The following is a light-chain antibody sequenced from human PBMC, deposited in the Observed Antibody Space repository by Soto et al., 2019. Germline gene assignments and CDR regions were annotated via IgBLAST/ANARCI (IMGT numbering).Light chain of an antibody. Sequence: ELVLTQSPGTLSLSPGARATLSCRTSQSISTTYLAWYQQKHGQTPRLLIYGTYNRATGIPARFSGSGSGTDLTITISSLEPEDGEVYYCQQRSNWPPIFGQGTRLEIK. CDR3: QQRSNWPPI. J-gene: IGKJ5*01. CDR2: GTY. CDR1: QSISTTY. V-gene: IGKV3-11*01.